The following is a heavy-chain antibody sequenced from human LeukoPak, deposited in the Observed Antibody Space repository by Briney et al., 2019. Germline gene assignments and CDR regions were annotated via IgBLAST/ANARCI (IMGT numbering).Heavy chain of an antibody. CDR2: IYYSGST. CDR1: GGSISSYY. CDR3: ASSEGLYYGMDV. Sequence: SETLSLTCTVSGGSISSYYWSWIRQPPGKGLEWIGYIYYSGSTNYNPSLKSRVTISVDTSKNQFSLKLSSVTAADTAVYYRASSEGLYYGMDVWGQGTLVTVSS. V-gene: IGHV4-59*08. J-gene: IGHJ6*02.